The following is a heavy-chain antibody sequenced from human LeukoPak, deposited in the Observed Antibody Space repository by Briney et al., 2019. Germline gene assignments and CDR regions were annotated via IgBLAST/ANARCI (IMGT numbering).Heavy chain of an antibody. CDR1: GFIVSSNY. CDR2: INSDGSST. Sequence: GGSLRLSCAASGFIVSSNYMNWVRQAPGKGLVWVSRINSDGSSTSYADSVKGRFTISRDNAKNTLYLQMNSLRAEDTAVYYCARAVGSTDYFDYWGQGTLVTVSS. J-gene: IGHJ4*02. D-gene: IGHD1-26*01. CDR3: ARAVGSTDYFDY. V-gene: IGHV3-74*01.